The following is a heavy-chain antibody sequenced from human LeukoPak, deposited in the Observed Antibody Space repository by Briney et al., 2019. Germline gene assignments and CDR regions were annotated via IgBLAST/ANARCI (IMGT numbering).Heavy chain of an antibody. D-gene: IGHD3-22*01. Sequence: SETLSLTCTVSGGSISSSSYYWGWIRQPPGKGLEWIGSIYYSGSTYYNPSLKSRVTISVDTSKNQFSLKLSSVTAADTAVYYCAGSTYDSSGSYYYHGMDVWGQGTTVTVSS. CDR2: IYYSGST. V-gene: IGHV4-39*01. J-gene: IGHJ6*02. CDR3: AGSTYDSSGSYYYHGMDV. CDR1: GGSISSSSYY.